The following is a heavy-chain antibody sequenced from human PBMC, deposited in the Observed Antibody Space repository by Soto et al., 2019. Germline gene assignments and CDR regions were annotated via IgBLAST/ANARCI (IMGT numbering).Heavy chain of an antibody. Sequence: QVQLVESGGGLVKPGGSLRLSCAASGFTFSDYYMSWIRQAPGKGLEWVSYISSSSSYTNYADSVKGRFTISRDNAKNSLYLQMNSLRAEDTAVYYCARAQADYDSCRMIYFDYWGQGTLVTVSS. J-gene: IGHJ4*02. D-gene: IGHD4-17*01. V-gene: IGHV3-11*05. CDR1: GFTFSDYY. CDR2: ISSSSSYT. CDR3: ARAQADYDSCRMIYFDY.